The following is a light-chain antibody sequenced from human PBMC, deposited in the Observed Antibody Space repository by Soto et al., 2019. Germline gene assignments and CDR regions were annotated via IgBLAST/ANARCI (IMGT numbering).Light chain of an antibody. J-gene: IGLJ1*01. V-gene: IGLV2-14*01. Sequence: QSVLTQPASVSGSPGQSITISCTGTSSDVGGYNYVSWYQQHPGKAPKLVIFDVSDRPSGVSNRFSGSKSGNTASLTISGLQAEDEADYYCSSYTSSSTRVFGTGTQLTVL. CDR1: SSDVGGYNY. CDR3: SSYTSSSTRV. CDR2: DVS.